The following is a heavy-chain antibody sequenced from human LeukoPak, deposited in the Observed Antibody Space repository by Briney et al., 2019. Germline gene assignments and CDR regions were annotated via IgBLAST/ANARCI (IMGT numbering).Heavy chain of an antibody. CDR2: ISSGSSYM. Sequence: GGSLRLSCEASGFTFSSYTIHWVRQARGKGLEWVSTISSGSSYMYYADSMTGRFTISRDNAKNSLFLQMNSLRAEDTAVYYCANLNAPYWGNFDYWGQGTLVTVSS. D-gene: IGHD3-16*01. CDR3: ANLNAPYWGNFDY. V-gene: IGHV3-21*01. CDR1: GFTFSSYT. J-gene: IGHJ4*02.